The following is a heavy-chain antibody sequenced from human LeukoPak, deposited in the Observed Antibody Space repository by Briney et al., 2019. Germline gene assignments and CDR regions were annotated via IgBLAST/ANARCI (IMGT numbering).Heavy chain of an antibody. Sequence: GGSLRLSCAASGFTFSSYGIHWVRQAPGKGLEWVAFIRYDGSNKYYADSVKGRFTISRDNSKNTLYLQMNSLRAEDTAVYYCARDPPYDFWSAQGAFDIWGQGTMVTVSS. CDR1: GFTFSSYG. V-gene: IGHV3-30*02. CDR3: ARDPPYDFWSAQGAFDI. CDR2: IRYDGSNK. J-gene: IGHJ3*02. D-gene: IGHD3-3*01.